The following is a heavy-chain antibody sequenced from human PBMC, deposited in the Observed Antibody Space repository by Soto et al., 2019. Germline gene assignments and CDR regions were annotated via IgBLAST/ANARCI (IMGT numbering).Heavy chain of an antibody. CDR1: GGSISGYI. V-gene: IGHV4-34*01. CDR3: ARHQPVTVTTFSFDY. J-gene: IGHJ4*02. CDR2: INHSGSS. D-gene: IGHD4-17*01. Sequence: SESLSLTCTISGGSISGYICTWIRQTPGKGLQWIGQINHSGSSIYNPSLKNRVTISTMSNNKFSLKLSSVTAADTAVYYCARHQPVTVTTFSFDYWGQGTLVTVSS.